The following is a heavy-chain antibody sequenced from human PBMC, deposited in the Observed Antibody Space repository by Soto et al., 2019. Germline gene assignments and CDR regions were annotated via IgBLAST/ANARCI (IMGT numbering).Heavy chain of an antibody. CDR1: GFTLSGRS. D-gene: IGHD3-10*01. Sequence: EVQLVESGGGLVQPGGSLRLSCVASGFTLSGRSMHWVRQAPGKGLVWVSGIDNAGTDSTYADSVKGRFTSSRDNAKNMLYLQMNILRVEDTAVYYCARGWFGPDVWGKGTTVTVSS. CDR2: IDNAGTDS. CDR3: ARGWFGPDV. J-gene: IGHJ6*04. V-gene: IGHV3-74*01.